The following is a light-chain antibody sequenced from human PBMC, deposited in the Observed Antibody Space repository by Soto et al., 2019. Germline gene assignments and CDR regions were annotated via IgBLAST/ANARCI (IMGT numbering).Light chain of an antibody. CDR2: GAS. CDR3: QQYGSSRT. V-gene: IGKV3-20*01. Sequence: EIVMTQSPDTLSVSPGERATLSCRASQSVSDRVVWYQQKSGQAPRLLIYGASSRATGIPDRFSGSGSGTDFTLTISRLEPEDFAVYYCQQYGSSRTFGQGTRREIK. J-gene: IGKJ5*01. CDR1: QSVSDR.